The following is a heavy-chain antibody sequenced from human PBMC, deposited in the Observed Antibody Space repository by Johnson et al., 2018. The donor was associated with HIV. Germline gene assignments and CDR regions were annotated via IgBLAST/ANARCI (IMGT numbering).Heavy chain of an antibody. V-gene: IGHV3-NL1*01. Sequence: QVQLVESGGGVVQPGRSLRLSCAASGFTLSSHGMHWVRQAPGKGLVWVSRINSEGSSTTYADSVKGRFTISRDNSKNTLYLQMNSLRVEDTAVYYCTSKVRYAFDIWGQGTMVTVSS. J-gene: IGHJ3*02. CDR1: GFTLSSHG. CDR2: INSEGSST. CDR3: TSKVRYAFDI.